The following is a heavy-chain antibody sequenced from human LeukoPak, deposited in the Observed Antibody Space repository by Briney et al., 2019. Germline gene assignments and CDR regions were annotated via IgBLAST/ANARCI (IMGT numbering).Heavy chain of an antibody. CDR3: ARTEGTVAYDS. D-gene: IGHD4-23*01. V-gene: IGHV3-74*01. CDR1: GFTFSNYW. J-gene: IGHJ5*01. CDR2: INSDGSGT. Sequence: GESLKISCAASGFTFSNYWMHWVRQAPGKGPVWVSRINSDGSGTTYADSVRGRFTISRDNAKNTLYLQVNSLRAEDTAVYYCARTEGTVAYDSWGQGTLVTVSS.